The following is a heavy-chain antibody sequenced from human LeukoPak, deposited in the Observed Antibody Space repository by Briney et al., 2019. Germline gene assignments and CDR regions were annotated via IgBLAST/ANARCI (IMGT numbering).Heavy chain of an antibody. D-gene: IGHD6-6*01. Sequence: SETLSLTCAVYGGSFSGYYWSWIRQPPGKGLEWIGEINHNGSTNYNPSLKSRVTISVDTSKNQFSLKLSSVTAADTAVYYCARGPVPTTGAAQPQLGYWGQGFLVTVSS. V-gene: IGHV4-34*01. CDR3: ARGPVPTTGAAQPQLGY. CDR2: INHNGST. CDR1: GGSFSGYY. J-gene: IGHJ4*02.